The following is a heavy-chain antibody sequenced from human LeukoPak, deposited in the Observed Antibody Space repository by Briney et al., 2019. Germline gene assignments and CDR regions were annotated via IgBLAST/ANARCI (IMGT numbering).Heavy chain of an antibody. J-gene: IGHJ4*02. CDR3: ARGYFDWETRGGFDY. V-gene: IGHV3-53*01. Sequence: GGSLRLSCAASGFTVSSNYMSWVRQAPGKGLEWVSVIYSGGSTYYADSVKGRFTISRDNSKNTLYLQMNSLRAEDTAVYYCARGYFDWETRGGFDYWGQGTLVTVSS. CDR2: IYSGGST. D-gene: IGHD3-9*01. CDR1: GFTVSSNY.